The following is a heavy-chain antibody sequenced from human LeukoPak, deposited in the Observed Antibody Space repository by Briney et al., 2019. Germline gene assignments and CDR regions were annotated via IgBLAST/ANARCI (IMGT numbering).Heavy chain of an antibody. J-gene: IGHJ6*03. Sequence: GGSLRLSCAASGFTFSSYSMNWVRQAPGKGLEWVSSISSSSSYIYYADSVKGRFTISRDNAKNSLYLQMNSLRAEDTAVYYCARESYSYPYYYHYYMDVWGKGTTVTVSS. CDR3: ARESYSYPYYYHYYMDV. D-gene: IGHD5-18*01. CDR2: ISSSSSYI. V-gene: IGHV3-21*01. CDR1: GFTFSSYS.